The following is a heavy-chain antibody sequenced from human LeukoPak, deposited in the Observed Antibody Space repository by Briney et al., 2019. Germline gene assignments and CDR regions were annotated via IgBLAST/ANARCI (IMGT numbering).Heavy chain of an antibody. CDR1: GYTFTSYG. CDR2: IIPIFGTA. Sequence: ASVKVSCKASGYTFTSYGISWVRQAPGQGLEWMGGIIPIFGTANYAQKFQGRVTITADESTSTAYMELSSLRSEDTAVYYCARGHSSGWSYLYYFDYWGRGTLVTVSS. D-gene: IGHD6-19*01. CDR3: ARGHSSGWSYLYYFDY. J-gene: IGHJ4*02. V-gene: IGHV1-69*13.